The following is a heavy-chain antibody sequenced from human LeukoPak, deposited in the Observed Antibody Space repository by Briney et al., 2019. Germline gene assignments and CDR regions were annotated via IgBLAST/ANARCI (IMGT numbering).Heavy chain of an antibody. J-gene: IGHJ6*03. CDR1: GYTFTGYY. CDR3: ARDIGYAAFYYMDV. D-gene: IGHD5-12*01. V-gene: IGHV1-2*06. Sequence: ASVKVSCRASGYTFTGYYMHWARQAPGQGLGWMGRINPNSGGTNYAQKFQGRVTMTRDTSISTAYMELSRLRSDDTAVYYCARDIGYAAFYYMDVWGKGTTVTVSS. CDR2: INPNSGGT.